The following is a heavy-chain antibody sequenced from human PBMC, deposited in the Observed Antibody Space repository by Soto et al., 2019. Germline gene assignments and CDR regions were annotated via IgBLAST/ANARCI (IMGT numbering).Heavy chain of an antibody. CDR1: GFTVSSNY. V-gene: IGHV3-53*01. D-gene: IGHD2-8*01. CDR3: ARERDGHNPNWFDL. J-gene: IGHJ5*02. Sequence: RLGGSLRLSCAVSGFTVSSNYMSWVRQPPGKGPEWVSDIYSGGSTYYADSVKGRFTISRDNSKNTLYLQMNSLRAEDTAVYYCARERDGHNPNWFDLWGQGTLVTVSS. CDR2: IYSGGST.